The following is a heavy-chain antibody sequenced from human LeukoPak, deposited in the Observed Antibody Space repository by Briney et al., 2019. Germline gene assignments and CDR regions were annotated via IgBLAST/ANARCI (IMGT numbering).Heavy chain of an antibody. V-gene: IGHV3-33*01. CDR2: IWYDGSNK. J-gene: IGHJ5*02. Sequence: PGGSLRLSCAASGFTFSSYGMHWVRQAPGKGLEWVAVIWYDGSNKYYADSVKGRFTISRDNAKNSLYLQMNSLRAEDTAVYYCARDLAQYTARGWFDPWGQGTLVTVSS. CDR3: ARDLAQYTARGWFDP. D-gene: IGHD2-2*02. CDR1: GFTFSSYG.